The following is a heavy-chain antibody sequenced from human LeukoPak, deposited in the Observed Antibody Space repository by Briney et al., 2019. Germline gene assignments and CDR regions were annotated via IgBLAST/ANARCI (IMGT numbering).Heavy chain of an antibody. V-gene: IGHV4-30-2*01. CDR3: ATPEGGYGYYFLY. J-gene: IGHJ4*02. Sequence: PSETLSLTCTISGGSISSGGYYWSWIRQPPGKGLEWIGYTYHSGTTYYNPSLKSRVTISVDRFRNQFSLKLDSVTAADTAVYYCATPEGGYGYYFLYWGQGTLVTVSS. CDR1: GGSISSGGYY. D-gene: IGHD5-18*01. CDR2: TYHSGTT.